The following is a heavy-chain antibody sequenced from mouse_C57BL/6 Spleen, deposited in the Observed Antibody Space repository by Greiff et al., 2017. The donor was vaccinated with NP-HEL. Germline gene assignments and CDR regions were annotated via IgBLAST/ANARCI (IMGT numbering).Heavy chain of an antibody. CDR1: GYTFTSYW. CDR2: INPSNGGT. CDR3: AREGVYDGYYDWYFDV. J-gene: IGHJ1*03. Sequence: QVQLKQSGTELVKPGASVKLSCKASGYTFTSYWMHWVKQRPGQGLEWIGNINPSNGGTNYNEKFKSKATLTVDKSSSTAYMQLSSLTSEDSAVYYCAREGVYDGYYDWYFDVWGTGTTVTVSS. V-gene: IGHV1-53*01. D-gene: IGHD2-3*01.